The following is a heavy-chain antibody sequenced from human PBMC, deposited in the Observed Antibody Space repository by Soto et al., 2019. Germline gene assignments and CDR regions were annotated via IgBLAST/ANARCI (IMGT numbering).Heavy chain of an antibody. CDR1: GYTFTNYG. Sequence: ASVKVSCKASGYTFTNYGFSWVRQAPGQGLEWMGWISGYNGNTKYAEKFQGRVTMTTDTSTSTANMELSSLRSEDTAVYYCAREGLALAPSTVNSDHYYYAMYVWG. CDR2: ISGYNGNT. D-gene: IGHD3-3*02. J-gene: IGHJ6*02. V-gene: IGHV1-18*01. CDR3: AREGLALAPSTVNSDHYYYAMYV.